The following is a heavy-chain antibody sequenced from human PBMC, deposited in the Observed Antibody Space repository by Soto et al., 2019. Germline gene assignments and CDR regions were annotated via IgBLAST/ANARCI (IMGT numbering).Heavy chain of an antibody. CDR3: ARDRGIAVAGRSSFCDY. Sequence: QVQLVESGGGVVQPGRSLRLSCAASGFTFSSYGMHWVRQAPGQGLEWVAVIWYDGSNKYYADSVKGRFTISRDNSKNSLYLQMNSLRAEDTAVYYCARDRGIAVAGRSSFCDYWGQGTLVTVSS. CDR2: IWYDGSNK. D-gene: IGHD6-19*01. CDR1: GFTFSSYG. V-gene: IGHV3-33*01. J-gene: IGHJ4*02.